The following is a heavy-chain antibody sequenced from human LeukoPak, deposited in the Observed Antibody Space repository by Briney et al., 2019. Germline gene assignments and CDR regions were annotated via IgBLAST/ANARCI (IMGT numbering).Heavy chain of an antibody. Sequence: PGRSLRLSCAVSGFAFSGYGLHWVRQAPGKGLEWVASISFDGSNTYYADSVKGRFTISRDNSKNTLYLQMNSLRAEDTAVYYCARELRYSNYGPDSTGAWLYYYYYYGMDVWGQGTTVTVSS. D-gene: IGHD4-11*01. J-gene: IGHJ6*02. CDR2: ISFDGSNT. CDR1: GFAFSGYG. CDR3: ARELRYSNYGPDSTGAWLYYYYYYGMDV. V-gene: IGHV3-30*03.